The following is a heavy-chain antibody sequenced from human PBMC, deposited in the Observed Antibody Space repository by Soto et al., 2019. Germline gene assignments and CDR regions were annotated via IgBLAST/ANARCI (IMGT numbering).Heavy chain of an antibody. Sequence: EVQLLESGGGLVQPGGSLRLSCAASGFTFSSYAMSWVRQAPGKGLDWVSAISGSGGTTYYADSVKGRFTISRDNSENPLYLQMNSLRAEDTAIYYCAKSRLLSTHYFDCWGQGTLVTVSS. V-gene: IGHV3-23*01. CDR3: AKSRLLSTHYFDC. J-gene: IGHJ4*02. CDR2: ISGSGGTT. CDR1: GFTFSSYA.